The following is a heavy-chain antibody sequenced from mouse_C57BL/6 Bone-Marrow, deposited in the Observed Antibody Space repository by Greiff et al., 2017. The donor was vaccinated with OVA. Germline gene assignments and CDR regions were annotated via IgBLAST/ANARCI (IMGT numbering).Heavy chain of an antibody. CDR3: ARNYYYGSFWYFDV. CDR1: GYTFTDYY. V-gene: IGHV1-26*01. D-gene: IGHD1-1*01. J-gene: IGHJ1*03. CDR2: INPNNGGT. Sequence: EVQLQQSGPELVKPGASVKISCKASGYTFTDYYMNWVKQSPGKSLEWIGDINPNNGGTSYNQKFKGKATLTVDKSSSTAYMELRSLTSEYSAVYYCARNYYYGSFWYFDVWGTGTTVTVSA.